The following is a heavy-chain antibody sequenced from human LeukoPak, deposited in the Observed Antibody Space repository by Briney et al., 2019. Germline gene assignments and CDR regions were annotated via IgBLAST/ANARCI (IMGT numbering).Heavy chain of an antibody. V-gene: IGHV3-23*01. J-gene: IGHJ6*02. CDR1: GFTFSSYG. Sequence: PGGSLRLSCAASGFTFSSYGMSWVRQAPGKGLEWVSTIGGGGGSTYHADSVKGRFTISRDDSKNTLYLQMNSLRAEDTAVYYCTRDLMDYDVSTGLHHYYMDVWGQGTTVTVSS. CDR2: IGGGGGST. D-gene: IGHD3-9*01. CDR3: TRDLMDYDVSTGLHHYYMDV.